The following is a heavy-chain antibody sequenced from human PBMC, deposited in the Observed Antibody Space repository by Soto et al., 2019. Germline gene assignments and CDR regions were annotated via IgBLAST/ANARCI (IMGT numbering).Heavy chain of an antibody. CDR3: AKNSDYSGFDY. CDR1: GFTFSSYD. J-gene: IGHJ4*02. V-gene: IGHV3-30*18. CDR2: ISYEVINK. D-gene: IGHD4-4*01. Sequence: QVQLVESGGGVVQPGRSLRLSCAASGFTFSSYDMHWVRQAPGKGLEWVAVISYEVINKYYADSVKGRFTISRDNSKNTLYLQMNSLRAEDTAVYYCAKNSDYSGFDYWGQGTLVTVSS.